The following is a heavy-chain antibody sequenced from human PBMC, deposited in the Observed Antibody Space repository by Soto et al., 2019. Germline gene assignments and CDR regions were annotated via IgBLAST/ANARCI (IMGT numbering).Heavy chain of an antibody. V-gene: IGHV4-34*01. CDR3: ARGTPITTFGI. Sequence: KPXESLSLACSVHGGSFSGYYWSWIRQPPGKGLEWIGEINHSGSTNYNPSLKSRVTISVDTSKNQFSLKLSSVTAADTAVYYCARGTPITTFGIWGQGTTVTVSS. CDR2: INHSGST. J-gene: IGHJ6*02. CDR1: GGSFSGYY. D-gene: IGHD3-3*01.